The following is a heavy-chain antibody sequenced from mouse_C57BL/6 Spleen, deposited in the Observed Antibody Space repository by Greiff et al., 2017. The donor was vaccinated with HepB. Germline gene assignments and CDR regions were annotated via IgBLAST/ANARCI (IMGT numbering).Heavy chain of an antibody. CDR3: ARQYDYDDGFDY. CDR1: GYSFTSYY. Sequence: VQRVESGPELVKPGASVKISCKASGYSFTSYYIHWVKQRPGQGLEWIGWIYPGSGNTKYNEKFKGKATLTADTSSSTAYMQLSSLTSEDSAVYYCARQYDYDDGFDYWGQGTTLTVSS. J-gene: IGHJ2*01. V-gene: IGHV1-66*01. CDR2: IYPGSGNT. D-gene: IGHD2-4*01.